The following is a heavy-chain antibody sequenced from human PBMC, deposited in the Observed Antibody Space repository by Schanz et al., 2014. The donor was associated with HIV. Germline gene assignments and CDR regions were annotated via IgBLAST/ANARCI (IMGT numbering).Heavy chain of an antibody. V-gene: IGHV3-15*01. D-gene: IGHD3-10*01. CDR1: GFNFSDYY. CDR2: IKSKTDGGTT. Sequence: EQLVESGGGLVKPGGSLRLSCAASGFNFSDYYMSWIRQAPGKGLEWVGRIKSKTDGGTTDYAAPVKGRFTISRDDSKNTLYLQMNSLKSEDTAVYYCAKGSNYYGLDVWGQGTTVTVSS. J-gene: IGHJ6*02. CDR3: AKGSNYYGLDV.